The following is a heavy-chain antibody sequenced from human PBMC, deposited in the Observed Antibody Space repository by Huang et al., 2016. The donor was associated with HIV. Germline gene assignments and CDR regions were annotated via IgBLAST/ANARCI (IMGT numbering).Heavy chain of an antibody. J-gene: IGHJ5*02. V-gene: IGHV5-51*01. D-gene: IGHD4-17*01. CDR1: GYLFTKYW. CDR3: ARHDGARPGWVDN. CDR2: IYPGDSDT. Sequence: EVQLVQSGAEVKKPGESLKISCKGSGYLFTKYWSGWVRQMPGKGLEWMGIIYPGDSDTRYSPSFPGQVTISADKSITTAYLQWSSLKASDTAIYYCARHDGARPGWVDNWGQGTLVTVSS.